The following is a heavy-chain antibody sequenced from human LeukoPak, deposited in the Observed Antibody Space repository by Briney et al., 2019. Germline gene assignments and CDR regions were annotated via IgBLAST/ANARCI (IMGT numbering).Heavy chain of an antibody. CDR2: ISGSGGST. D-gene: IGHD3-22*01. CDR3: AKRAYYYDSSGYPSDW. V-gene: IGHV3-23*01. CDR1: GFTFSSYG. Sequence: GGTLRLSCAASGFTFSSYGMSWVRQAPGKGLEWVSAISGSGGSTYYADSVKGRFTISRDNSKNTLYLQMNSLRAEDTAVYYCAKRAYYYDSSGYPSDWWGQGTLVTVSS. J-gene: IGHJ4*02.